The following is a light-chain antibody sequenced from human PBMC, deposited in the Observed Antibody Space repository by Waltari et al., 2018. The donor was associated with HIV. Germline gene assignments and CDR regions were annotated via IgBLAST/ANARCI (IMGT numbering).Light chain of an antibody. J-gene: IGLJ3*02. V-gene: IGLV2-11*01. CDR3: CSYAGSYIWV. CDR1: RTDVGGYNY. CDR2: DVS. Sequence: QSALTQPRSVSGSPGQSVTISCPETRTDVGGYNYVPWYQQHPGKAPKVMIYDVSKRPSGVPDRFSGSKSGNTASLTISGLQAEDEADYYCCSYAGSYIWVFGGGTKLTVL.